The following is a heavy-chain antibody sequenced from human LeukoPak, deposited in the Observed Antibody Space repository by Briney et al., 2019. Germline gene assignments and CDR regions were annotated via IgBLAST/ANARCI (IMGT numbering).Heavy chain of an antibody. CDR1: GGSISSSSYY. Sequence: ETLSLTCTVSGGSISSSSYYWGWIRQPPGKGLEWVANIKQDGSEKYYVDSVKGRFTISRDNAKNSLYLQMNSLRAEDTAVYYCASSVTYLVPHFDYWGQGTLVTVSS. J-gene: IGHJ4*02. CDR3: ASSVTYLVPHFDY. CDR2: IKQDGSEK. D-gene: IGHD6-13*01. V-gene: IGHV3-7*01.